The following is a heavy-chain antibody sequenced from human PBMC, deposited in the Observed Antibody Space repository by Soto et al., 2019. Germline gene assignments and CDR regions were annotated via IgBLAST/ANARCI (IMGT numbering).Heavy chain of an antibody. V-gene: IGHV1-8*01. CDR2: MIPNSGNT. D-gene: IGHD1-26*01. CDR1: GCTFTSYD. CDR3: ARGNGGSYDWFDP. J-gene: IGHJ5*02. Sequence: QVKLVLSGAEVKKRGASVKVSCKACGCTFTSYDINWVRQATGQGLEWMGWMIPNSGNTGYAQKVQGRLTMTRNTSISTAYMELSSLRSEDTAVYYCARGNGGSYDWFDPWGQGTLVTVSS.